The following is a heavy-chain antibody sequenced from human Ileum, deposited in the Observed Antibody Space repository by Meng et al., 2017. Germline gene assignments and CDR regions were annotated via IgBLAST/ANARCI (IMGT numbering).Heavy chain of an antibody. CDR3: ARGIGTHGRYYSDY. V-gene: IGHV3-23*03. D-gene: IGHD3-9*01. CDR2: LSGNSNT. Sequence: EVQLLESGGGCVQPGGSLRLSCTASGFTFSSYGMSGVRQAPGKGLGWVSGLSGNSNTYYAESVMGRFAISRDNSKNTLYLQMNSLKAEDTAVYYCARGIGTHGRYYSDYWGQGTLVTVSS. J-gene: IGHJ4*02. CDR1: GFTFSSYG.